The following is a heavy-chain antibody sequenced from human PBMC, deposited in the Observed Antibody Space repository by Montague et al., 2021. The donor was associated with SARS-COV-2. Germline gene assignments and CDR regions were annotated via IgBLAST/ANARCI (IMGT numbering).Heavy chain of an antibody. V-gene: IGHV4-39*07. CDR1: GGSISSNYYY. Sequence: SETLSLTCTVSGGSISSNYYYWGWIRQPPGQGLEWIRNLNYSGNYNYNLSLKSRVTIYIDTSKNQFSLKLSSVTAADTAVYYCARVGIVYQGVTYGMDVWGQGTTVTVSS. D-gene: IGHD2-21*01. J-gene: IGHJ6*02. CDR2: LNYSGNY. CDR3: ARVGIVYQGVTYGMDV.